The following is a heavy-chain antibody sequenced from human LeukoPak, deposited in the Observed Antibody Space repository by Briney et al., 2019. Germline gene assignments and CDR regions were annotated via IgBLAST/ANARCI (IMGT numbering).Heavy chain of an antibody. CDR2: IYYSGST. V-gene: IGHV4-39*01. D-gene: IGHD3-9*01. Sequence: PSETLSLTCTVSGGSISSSSYYWGWIRQPPGEGLEWIGSIYYSGSTYYNPSLKSRVTISVDTSKNQFSLKLSSVTAADTAVYYCARQTPEILRYFDWLLSPSWFDPWGQGTLVTVSS. CDR1: GGSISSSSYY. J-gene: IGHJ5*02. CDR3: ARQTPEILRYFDWLLSPSWFDP.